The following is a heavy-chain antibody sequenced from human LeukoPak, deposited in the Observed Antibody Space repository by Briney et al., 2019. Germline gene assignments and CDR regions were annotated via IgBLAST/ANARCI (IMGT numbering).Heavy chain of an antibody. J-gene: IGHJ4*02. V-gene: IGHV4-34*01. CDR2: INHSGST. D-gene: IGHD3-10*01. Sequence: TSETLSLTCAVYGGSFSGYYWSWIRQPPGKGLEWIGEINHSGSTNYNPSLKSRVTISVDTSKNQFYLKLSSVTAADTAVYYCARGLYGSGSYRTSSFDYWGQGTLVTVSS. CDR1: GGSFSGYY. CDR3: ARGLYGSGSYRTSSFDY.